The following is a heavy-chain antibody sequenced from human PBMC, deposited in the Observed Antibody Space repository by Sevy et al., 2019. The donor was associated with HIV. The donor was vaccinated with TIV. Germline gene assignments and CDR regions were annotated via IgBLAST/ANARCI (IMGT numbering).Heavy chain of an antibody. D-gene: IGHD3-16*01. CDR2: IRQDGGEI. CDR3: ARRFFDV. Sequence: GGSLRLSCAASGFTFDTYWMQWVRQAPGKGLEWVANIRQDGGEIYYSDSVKGRSTISRDNAKESLFLQMTNLKVEDSGIYYCARRFFDVWGQGVLVTVSS. J-gene: IGHJ4*02. CDR1: GFTFDTYW. V-gene: IGHV3-7*01.